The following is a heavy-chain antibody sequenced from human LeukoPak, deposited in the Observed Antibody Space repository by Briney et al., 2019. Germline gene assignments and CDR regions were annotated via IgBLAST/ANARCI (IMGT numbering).Heavy chain of an antibody. CDR2: ISGSGSTI. J-gene: IGHJ4*02. Sequence: PGGSLRLSCAASGFTFSSYEMNWVRQAPGKGLEWVSYISGSGSTIYYADFVKGRFTISRDNAKNSLYLQMNSLRAEDTAVYYCAREGSSYAPSEPFYFDYWGQGTLVTVSS. CDR3: AREGSSYAPSEPFYFDY. D-gene: IGHD3-10*01. V-gene: IGHV3-48*03. CDR1: GFTFSSYE.